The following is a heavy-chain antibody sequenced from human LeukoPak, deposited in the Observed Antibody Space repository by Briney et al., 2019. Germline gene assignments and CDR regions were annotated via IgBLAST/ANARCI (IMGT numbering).Heavy chain of an antibody. CDR2: IIREGSEN. J-gene: IGHJ6*03. Sequence: GGSLRLSWAASGFLFRNYWMRWVRQAPGKGREWVAFIIREGSENKCIDSVKGRFTISRANAKSSMYLQMDSLRGEDTAVYHCVRDVGYYRMDIWGKGKTGTVSS. CDR3: VRDVGYYRMDI. CDR1: GFLFRNYW. V-gene: IGHV3-7*01. D-gene: IGHD1-26*01.